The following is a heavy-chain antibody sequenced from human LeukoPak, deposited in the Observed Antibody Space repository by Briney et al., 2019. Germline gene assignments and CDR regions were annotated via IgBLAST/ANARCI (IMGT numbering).Heavy chain of an antibody. CDR3: AHRREEHYYGSGSYYNPTINWFDP. J-gene: IGHJ5*02. CDR1: GFSLSTSGVG. V-gene: IGHV2-5*02. Sequence: SGPTLVNPTQTLTLTCTFSGFSLSTSGVGVGWIRQPPGKALEWLALIYWDDDKRYSPSLKSRLTITKDTSKNQVVLTMTNMDPVDTATYYCAHRREEHYYGSGSYYNPTINWFDPWGQGTLVTVSS. D-gene: IGHD3-10*01. CDR2: IYWDDDK.